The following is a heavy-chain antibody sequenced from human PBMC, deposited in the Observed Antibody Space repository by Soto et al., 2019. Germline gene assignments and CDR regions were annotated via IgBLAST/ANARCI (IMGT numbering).Heavy chain of an antibody. CDR1: GYSFTSHW. V-gene: IGHV5-10-1*01. CDR2: IDPSDSYT. J-gene: IGHJ6*02. D-gene: IGHD3-10*01. Sequence: PGESLKISCKGSGYSFTSHWISWVRQMPGKGLEWMGRIDPSDSYTNYSPSFQGHVTISADKSISTAYLQWSSLKASDTAMYYCARKIITKGYYYYGMDVWGQGTTVTVSS. CDR3: ARKIITKGYYYYGMDV.